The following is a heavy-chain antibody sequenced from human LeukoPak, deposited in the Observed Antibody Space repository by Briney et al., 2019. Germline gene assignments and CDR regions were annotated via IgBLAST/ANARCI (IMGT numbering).Heavy chain of an antibody. Sequence: ASVKVSCKASGFTFTGYYMHWVRQAPGQGLEWMGIINPSSGSTTYAQKFQGRVTMTRDTSTSTVYMELGSLRSEDTAVYFCARDREYNWNYGYFEYRGQGTLVTVSS. J-gene: IGHJ4*02. CDR1: GFTFTGYY. V-gene: IGHV1-46*01. D-gene: IGHD1-7*01. CDR2: INPSSGST. CDR3: ARDREYNWNYGYFEY.